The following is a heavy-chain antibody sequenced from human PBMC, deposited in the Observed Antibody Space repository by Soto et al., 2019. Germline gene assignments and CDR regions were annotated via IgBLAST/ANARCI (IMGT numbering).Heavy chain of an antibody. D-gene: IGHD5-18*01. V-gene: IGHV3-7*03. CDR1: GFTFSSYW. CDR3: AKVHGGYSYADEFAY. J-gene: IGHJ4*02. CDR2: MNQDGSQN. Sequence: GGSLRLSCAASGFTFSSYWMSWVRQAPGKGLEWVANMNQDGSQNFYVDSVKGRFTISRDNSKNTLYLQMNSLRAEDTAVYYCAKVHGGYSYADEFAYWGQGTLVTVSS.